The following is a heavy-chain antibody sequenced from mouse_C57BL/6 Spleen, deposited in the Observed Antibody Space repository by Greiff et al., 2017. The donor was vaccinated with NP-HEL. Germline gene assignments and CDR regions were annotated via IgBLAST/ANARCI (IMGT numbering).Heavy chain of an antibody. J-gene: IGHJ4*01. CDR1: GYSITSGYY. V-gene: IGHV3-6*01. D-gene: IGHD3-3*01. CDR3: ARERGTRAMDY. Sequence: EVKLEESGPGLVKPSQSLSLPCSVTGYSITSGYYWNWIRQFPGNKLEWMGFIRYDGSNNYNTSLKNRISITLDTSKNQFFLKLNSVTTEDTATYSCARERGTRAMDYWGQGTSVTVSS. CDR2: IRYDGSN.